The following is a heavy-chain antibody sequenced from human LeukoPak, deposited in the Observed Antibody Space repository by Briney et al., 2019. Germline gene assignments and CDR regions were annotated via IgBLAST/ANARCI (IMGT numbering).Heavy chain of an antibody. CDR3: ARQGGKYYYGSGSYYNNINFDY. CDR2: IYPGDSDT. Sequence: GESLKISCKGSGYTFTSYWIGWVRQMPGKGLEWMGIIYPGDSDTRYSPSFQGQVTISADKSISTAYLQWSSLKASGTAMYYCARQGGKYYYGSGSYYNNINFDYWGQGTLVTVSS. V-gene: IGHV5-51*01. J-gene: IGHJ4*02. CDR1: GYTFTSYW. D-gene: IGHD3-10*01.